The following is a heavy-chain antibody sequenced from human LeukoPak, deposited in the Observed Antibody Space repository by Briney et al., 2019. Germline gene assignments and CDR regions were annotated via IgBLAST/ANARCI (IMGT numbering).Heavy chain of an antibody. CDR1: GYSFTSYW. D-gene: IGHD2-15*01. Sequence: GESLKISCKGSGYSFTSYWIGWVRQMPGKGLEWMGIIYSGDSDTRYSPSFQGQVTISADKSISTAYLQWSSLKASDTAIYYCARPLYCSGGSCYSTHWGQGTLVTVSS. J-gene: IGHJ1*01. CDR3: ARPLYCSGGSCYSTH. CDR2: IYSGDSDT. V-gene: IGHV5-51*01.